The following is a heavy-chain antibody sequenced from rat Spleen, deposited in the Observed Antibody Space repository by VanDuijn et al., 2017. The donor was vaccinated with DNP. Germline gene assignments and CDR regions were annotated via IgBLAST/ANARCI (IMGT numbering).Heavy chain of an antibody. D-gene: IGHD1-6*01. Sequence: EVKLVESGGGLVQPGRSLKLSCAASGFNFNDDWMGWVRQAPKKGLEWVATISYDGSSTYYRDSVKGRFIISRNNAKSTLFLQMDSLRSDDTATYYCTRWRYTTDYLIAGYFDYWGQGVMVTVSS. J-gene: IGHJ2*01. CDR1: GFNFNDDW. CDR3: TRWRYTTDYLIAGYFDY. CDR2: ISYDGSST. V-gene: IGHV5-7*01.